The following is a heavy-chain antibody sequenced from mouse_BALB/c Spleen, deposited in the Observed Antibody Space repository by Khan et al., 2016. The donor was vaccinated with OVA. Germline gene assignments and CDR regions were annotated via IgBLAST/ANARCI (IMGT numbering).Heavy chain of an antibody. V-gene: IGHV2-3*01. Sequence: QVQLKESGPGLVAPSQSLSITCTVSGYSLTSYGVNWVRQPPGKGLEWMGVIWGDGSTNYHSALLSRLITCKDNSKSQAFLKLNSLQTDDTATDYCAIFTRNCYTMDYWGQGSSVTVSS. D-gene: IGHD1-1*01. CDR3: AIFTRNCYTMDY. J-gene: IGHJ4*01. CDR2: IWGDGST. CDR1: GYSLTSYG.